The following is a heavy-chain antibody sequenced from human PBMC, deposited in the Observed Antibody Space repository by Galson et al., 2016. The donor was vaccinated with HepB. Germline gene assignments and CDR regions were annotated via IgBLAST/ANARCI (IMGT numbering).Heavy chain of an antibody. CDR2: ISTSGGTT. CDR3: AKGSLYYGDRSS. CDR1: GFTFRRSA. Sequence: SLRLSCATSGFTFRRSAMSWVRQTPGKGLEWVSSISTSGGTTHYADSVKGRFTISRDNSKNTLYLQLNGLRVEDTAVYHCAKGSLYYGDRSSWGQGTLVTASS. V-gene: IGHV3-23*01. J-gene: IGHJ5*02. D-gene: IGHD3-10*01.